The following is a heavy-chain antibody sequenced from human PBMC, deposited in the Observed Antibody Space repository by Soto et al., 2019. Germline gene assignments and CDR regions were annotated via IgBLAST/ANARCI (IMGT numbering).Heavy chain of an antibody. V-gene: IGHV5-10-1*01. CDR3: ARLFFSTTTCDSWFDP. CDR2: IDPRDSYV. CDR1: GYTFTTFW. D-gene: IGHD2-2*01. Sequence: GESLKISCTGFGYTFTTFWISWVRQMPGKGLEWMGRIDPRDSYVNYSPSFQGHVTISLDKSISTAYLQWGSLKASDTAMYYCARLFFSTTTCDSWFDPWGQAPLVTVPS. J-gene: IGHJ5*02.